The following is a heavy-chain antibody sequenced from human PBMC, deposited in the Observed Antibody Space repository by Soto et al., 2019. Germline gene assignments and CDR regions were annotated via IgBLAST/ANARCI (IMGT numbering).Heavy chain of an antibody. V-gene: IGHV1-58*01. CDR2: IAVGSGYT. CDR3: AADATAWQQMVPSDY. Sequence: SVKVSCKASGCTFTSSAFQWVRQARGQRLEWIGWIAVGSGYTNYAQRFQDRVTLTRDMSTATTYMELSRLTSEDTAIYYCAADATAWQQMVPSDYWGQGTLVTVSS. J-gene: IGHJ4*02. CDR1: GCTFTSSA. D-gene: IGHD2-8*01.